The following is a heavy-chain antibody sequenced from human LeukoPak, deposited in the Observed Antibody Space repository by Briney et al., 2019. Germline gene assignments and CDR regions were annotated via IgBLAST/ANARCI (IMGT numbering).Heavy chain of an antibody. CDR3: ARDWVARTGTTLGYYGMDV. Sequence: GGSLRLSCAASGFTFSSYSMNWVRQAPGKGLEWVSSISSSSSYIYYADSVKGRFTISRDNAKNSLYLQMNSLRAEDTAVYYCARDWVARTGTTLGYYGMDVWGQGTTVTVSS. CDR1: GFTFSSYS. V-gene: IGHV3-21*01. CDR2: ISSSSSYI. J-gene: IGHJ6*02. D-gene: IGHD1-7*01.